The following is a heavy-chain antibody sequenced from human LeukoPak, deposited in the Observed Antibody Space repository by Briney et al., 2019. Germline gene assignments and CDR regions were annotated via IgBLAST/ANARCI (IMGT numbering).Heavy chain of an antibody. V-gene: IGHV4-39*07. CDR1: GGSISSSSYY. CDR3: ARYVGVVFDY. D-gene: IGHD3-3*01. CDR2: IYYSGST. J-gene: IGHJ4*02. Sequence: SETLSLTCTVSGGSISSSSYYWGWIRQPPGKGLEWIGSIYYSGSTYYHPSLKSRVTISVATSKNQFSLKLSSVTAADTAVYYCARYVGVVFDYWGQGTLVTVSS.